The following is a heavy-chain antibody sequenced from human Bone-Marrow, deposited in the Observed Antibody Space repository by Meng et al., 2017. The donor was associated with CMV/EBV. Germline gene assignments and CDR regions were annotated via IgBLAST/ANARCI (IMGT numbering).Heavy chain of an antibody. CDR2: INPSGGST. CDR3: AASPFAPLGSLPHRYVHY. D-gene: IGHD1-26*01. J-gene: IGHJ4*02. Sequence: ASVKVSCKASGYTFTSYYMHWVRQAPGQGLKWMGIINPSGGSTSYAQKFQGRVAITADESTSTAYMDLTSLRSKDTAVYYWAASPFAPLGSLPHRYVHYWGQGNLVNVAS. V-gene: IGHV1-46*01. CDR1: GYTFTSYY.